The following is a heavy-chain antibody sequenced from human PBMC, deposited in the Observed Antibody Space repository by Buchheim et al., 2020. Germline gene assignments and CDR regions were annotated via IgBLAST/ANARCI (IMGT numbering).Heavy chain of an antibody. CDR2: IVGSCSTT. CDR1: GFTFPSYA. CDR3: AKTLRGSYYYDATGYSSDS. J-gene: IGHJ5*02. Sequence: EVQLVESGGHFVQPGGSLRLSCAASGFTFPSYAMIWVRQAPGKGLEWVSAIVGSCSTTSYAHSVRGRFNISRDNSKDTLYLQMNSLRVEDTARYFCAKTLRGSYYYDATGYSSDSWGQGTL. V-gene: IGHV3-23*04. D-gene: IGHD3-22*01.